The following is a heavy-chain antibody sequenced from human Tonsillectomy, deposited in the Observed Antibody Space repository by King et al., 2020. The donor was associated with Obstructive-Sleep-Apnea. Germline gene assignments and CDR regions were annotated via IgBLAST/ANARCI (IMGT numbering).Heavy chain of an antibody. D-gene: IGHD5-18*01. CDR2: IIPIFGTV. V-gene: IGHV1-69*01. CDR3: ARDLLTAMVYYGMDV. CDR1: GGTFSSYA. J-gene: IGHJ6*02. Sequence: VQLVESGAEVKKPGSSVKVSCKASGGTFSSYAISWVRQAPGQGLEWMGGIIPIFGTVNYAQKFQGRVTITADESTSTAYMELSSLRSEYTSVYFCARDLLTAMVYYGMDVWGQGTTVTVSS.